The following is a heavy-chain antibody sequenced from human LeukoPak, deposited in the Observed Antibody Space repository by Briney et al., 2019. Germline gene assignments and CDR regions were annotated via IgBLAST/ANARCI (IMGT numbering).Heavy chain of an antibody. CDR3: ARGPFGNCGGGPCHFRDIDNWYDP. Sequence: ASVKVSCKASGYTFTGYYMHWVRQAPGQGLEWMGIINPSGGSTSYAQKFQGRVTMTRDTSTSTVYMELSSLRSEDTAVYYCARGPFGNCGGGPCHFRDIDNWYDPWGQGTLVTVSS. V-gene: IGHV1-46*01. D-gene: IGHD2-21*01. J-gene: IGHJ5*02. CDR2: INPSGGST. CDR1: GYTFTGYY.